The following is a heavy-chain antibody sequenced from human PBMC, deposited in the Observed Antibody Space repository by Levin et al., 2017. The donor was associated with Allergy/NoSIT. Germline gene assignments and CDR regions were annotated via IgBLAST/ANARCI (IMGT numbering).Heavy chain of an antibody. CDR1: GFTFRSYG. CDR2: ISFDGSHQ. D-gene: IGHD2-15*01. J-gene: IGHJ6*02. Sequence: GESLKISCAASGFTFRSYGIHWVRQAPGKGLEWVAVISFDGSHQHYADSVKGRFTISRDNSKNTMYLQMNSLRPEDTAVYFCARVAPRISYMDVWGQGTTVTVS. V-gene: IGHV3-30*03. CDR3: ARVAPRISYMDV.